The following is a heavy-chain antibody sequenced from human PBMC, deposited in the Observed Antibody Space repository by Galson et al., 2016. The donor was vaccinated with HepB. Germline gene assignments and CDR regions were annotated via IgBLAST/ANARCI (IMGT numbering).Heavy chain of an antibody. V-gene: IGHV1-69*06. Sequence: SVKVSCKASEATLTTYAISWVRQTPGQGLQWMGGIIPIFGAPTYARDFQARVTITADTSTSTAFLELTSLKSEDTAVYWCARSVGATSYFQQWGQGTLVTVSS. J-gene: IGHJ1*01. CDR2: IIPIFGAP. D-gene: IGHD1-26*01. CDR1: EATLTTYA. CDR3: ARSVGATSYFQQ.